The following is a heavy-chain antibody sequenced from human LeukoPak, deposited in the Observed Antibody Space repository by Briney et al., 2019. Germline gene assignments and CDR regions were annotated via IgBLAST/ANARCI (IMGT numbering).Heavy chain of an antibody. Sequence: PGGSLRLSCVASGFTFSNYWMHWVRQAPGKGLVWVSRINSDGSSRSYADSVKGRFTLSRDNAKNTLYLQMNSLRAEDTVMYYCARDLTGTNPYLGQGTLLTVSS. V-gene: IGHV3-74*01. CDR3: ARDLTGTNPY. CDR1: GFTFSNYW. D-gene: IGHD1-7*01. J-gene: IGHJ4*02. CDR2: INSDGSSR.